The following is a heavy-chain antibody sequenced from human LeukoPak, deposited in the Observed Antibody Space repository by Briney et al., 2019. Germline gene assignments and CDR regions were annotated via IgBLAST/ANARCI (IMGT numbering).Heavy chain of an antibody. V-gene: IGHV3-30-3*01. CDR3: ARIVGAIAQNWFDP. D-gene: IGHD1-26*01. CDR1: GFTFSSYA. CDR2: ISYDGSNK. Sequence: GGSLRLSCAAPGFTFSSYAMHWVRQAPGKGLEWVAVISYDGSNKYYADSVKGRFTISRDNSKNTLYLQMNSLRAEDTAVYYCARIVGAIAQNWFDPWGQGTLVTVSS. J-gene: IGHJ5*02.